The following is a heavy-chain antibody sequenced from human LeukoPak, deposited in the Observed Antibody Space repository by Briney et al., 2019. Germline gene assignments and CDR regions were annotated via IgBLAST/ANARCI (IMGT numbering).Heavy chain of an antibody. CDR2: ISDSGGST. CDR1: GFTFSSYA. V-gene: IGHV3-23*01. Sequence: GGSLRLSCAASGFTFSSYAMSWVRQAPGKGLEWVSAISDSGGSTYYADSVKGRFTISRDNSKNTLYLQMNSLRAEDTAVYYCAKRLHSLSITMIVVPTGGFDYWGQGTLVTVSS. J-gene: IGHJ4*02. D-gene: IGHD3-22*01. CDR3: AKRLHSLSITMIVVPTGGFDY.